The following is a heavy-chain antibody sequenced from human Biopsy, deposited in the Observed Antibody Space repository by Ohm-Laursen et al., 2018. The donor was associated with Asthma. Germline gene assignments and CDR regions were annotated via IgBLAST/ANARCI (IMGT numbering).Heavy chain of an antibody. D-gene: IGHD4-17*01. CDR3: ASDFPKDYVRYNFQF. J-gene: IGHJ4*02. CDR1: GYSLTDLS. Sequence: SVKVSCKVSGYSLTDLSMHWVRQAPGQGLEWMGGHDREEGGTVNARRFQGRVTMTEDTSTDTAYMELSSLSSDDTAVYYCASDFPKDYVRYNFQFWGQGTLVTVSS. V-gene: IGHV1-24*01. CDR2: HDREEGGT.